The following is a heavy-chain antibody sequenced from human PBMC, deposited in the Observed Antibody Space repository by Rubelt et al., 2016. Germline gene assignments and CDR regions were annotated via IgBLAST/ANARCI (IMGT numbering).Heavy chain of an antibody. CDR3: ATLLKWSNWAHFYH. J-gene: IGHJ4*02. CDR2: IYYPGSS. V-gene: IGHV4-59*03. CDR1: GGSISSYY. D-gene: IGHD2-15*01. Sequence: VQLQESGPGLVKPSETLSLTCTVSGGSISSYYWSWIRQPPGKGLEWIGYIYYPGSSNYNPSLQSSVTIPIDTSQNQVSLRLRSVTAADTAVYYCATLLKWSNWAHFYHWGQGALVTVSS.